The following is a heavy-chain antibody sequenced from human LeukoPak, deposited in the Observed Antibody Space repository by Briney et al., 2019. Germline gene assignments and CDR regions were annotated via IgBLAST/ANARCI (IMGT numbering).Heavy chain of an antibody. V-gene: IGHV3-74*01. CDR1: GFNFRTYW. Sequence: PGGSLRLSCAASGFNFRTYWMHWVRQAPGKGLVWVSRINSDGSSTSYADSVKGRFTISRDNAENTLYLQINSLRAEDTAVYYCATDEAATGRLDYWGQGTLVTDSS. CDR3: ATDEAATGRLDY. CDR2: INSDGSST. J-gene: IGHJ4*02. D-gene: IGHD1-1*01.